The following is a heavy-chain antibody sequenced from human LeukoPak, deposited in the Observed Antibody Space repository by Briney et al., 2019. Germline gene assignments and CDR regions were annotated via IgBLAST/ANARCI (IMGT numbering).Heavy chain of an antibody. CDR1: GFTFSDYY. J-gene: IGHJ6*02. Sequence: GGSLRLSCAASGFTFSDYYMSWIRQAPGKGLEWVSYISSSGSTIYYADSVKGRFTISRDNAKNSLYLQMNSLRAEDTAVYYCASGFDILTGPYYYYGMDVWGQGTTVTVSS. V-gene: IGHV3-11*01. CDR2: ISSSGSTI. CDR3: ASGFDILTGPYYYYGMDV. D-gene: IGHD3-9*01.